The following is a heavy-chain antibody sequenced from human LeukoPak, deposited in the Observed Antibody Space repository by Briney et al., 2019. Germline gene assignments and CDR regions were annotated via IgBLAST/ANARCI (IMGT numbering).Heavy chain of an antibody. CDR3: AGAQWPVYDAFDI. Sequence: SETLSLTCAVSGGSISSSNWWSWVRQPPGEGLEWIGEIYHSGSTNYNPSLKSRVTISVDKSKNQFSLKLSSVTAADTAVYYCAGAQWPVYDAFDIWGQGTMVTVSS. D-gene: IGHD6-19*01. J-gene: IGHJ3*02. CDR1: GGSISSSNW. CDR2: IYHSGST. V-gene: IGHV4-4*02.